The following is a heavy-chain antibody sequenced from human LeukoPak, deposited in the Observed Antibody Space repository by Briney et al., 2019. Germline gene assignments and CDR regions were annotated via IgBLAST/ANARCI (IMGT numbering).Heavy chain of an antibody. J-gene: IGHJ6*04. Sequence: GGSLRLSCVGSGFTFSDYYVNWVRQAPGKGLEWVSYISSSGSTIYYADSVKGRFTISRDNAKNSLYLQMNSLRAEDTAVYYCAELGITMIGGVWGKGTTVTISS. D-gene: IGHD3-10*02. V-gene: IGHV3-11*04. CDR1: GFTFSDYY. CDR3: AELGITMIGGV. CDR2: ISSSGSTI.